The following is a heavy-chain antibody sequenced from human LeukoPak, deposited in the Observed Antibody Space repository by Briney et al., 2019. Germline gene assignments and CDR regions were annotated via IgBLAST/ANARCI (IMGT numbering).Heavy chain of an antibody. D-gene: IGHD3-16*01. CDR1: GFTFSSYG. J-gene: IGHJ6*03. CDR2: IRYDGSKK. CDR3: AKVARLGGNSFYYYMDV. Sequence: GGSLRLSCAASGFTFSSYGFHWVRQAPGKGLEWVAFIRYDGSKKFYTDSVKGRFNISRDNSKNTLYLQMNSLRVEDTAVYYCAKVARLGGNSFYYYMDVWGKGTTVTISS. V-gene: IGHV3-30*02.